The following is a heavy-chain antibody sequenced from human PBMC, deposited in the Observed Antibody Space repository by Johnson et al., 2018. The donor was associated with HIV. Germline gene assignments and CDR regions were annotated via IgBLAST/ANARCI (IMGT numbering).Heavy chain of an antibody. CDR2: ISWNSGSI. D-gene: IGHD3-22*01. V-gene: IGHV3-9*01. Sequence: QLVESGGGLVQSGRSLRLSCAASGFSFDDYAMHWVRQPPGKGLEWVSGISWNSGSIGYADSVQGRFTISRDNAKNTLYLQMNSLRAEDPALYYCAKDQGWAIRTYYYDSSAPSGAFDIWGQGTMVTVSS. CDR1: GFSFDDYA. J-gene: IGHJ3*02. CDR3: AKDQGWAIRTYYYDSSAPSGAFDI.